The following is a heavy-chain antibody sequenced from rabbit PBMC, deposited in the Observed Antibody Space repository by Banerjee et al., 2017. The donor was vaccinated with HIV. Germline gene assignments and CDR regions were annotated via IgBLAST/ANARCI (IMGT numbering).Heavy chain of an antibody. J-gene: IGHJ4*01. Sequence: QEQLEESGGDLVQPEGSLTLTCTASRFSLSSGAMSWVRQAPGKGLEWIACINTSSGNTVYATWAKGRFTISKTSWTTVTLQMTSLTAADTATHFCARDLAGVIGWNFNLWGPGTLVTVS. D-gene: IGHD4-1*01. V-gene: IGHV1S45*01. CDR3: ARDLAGVIGWNFNL. CDR2: INTSSGNT. CDR1: RFSLSSGAM.